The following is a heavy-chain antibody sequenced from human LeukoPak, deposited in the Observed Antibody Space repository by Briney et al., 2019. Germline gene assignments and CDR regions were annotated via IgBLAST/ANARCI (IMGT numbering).Heavy chain of an antibody. V-gene: IGHV1-18*01. Sequence: ASVKVSCKASGYTFTSYGISWVRQAPGQGLEWMGWISAYNGNTNYAQKPQGRVTMTTDTSTSTAYMELRSLRSDDTAVYYCARVPSANYDILTGYSGYNWFDPWGQGTLVTVSS. D-gene: IGHD3-9*01. CDR3: ARVPSANYDILTGYSGYNWFDP. CDR2: ISAYNGNT. CDR1: GYTFTSYG. J-gene: IGHJ5*02.